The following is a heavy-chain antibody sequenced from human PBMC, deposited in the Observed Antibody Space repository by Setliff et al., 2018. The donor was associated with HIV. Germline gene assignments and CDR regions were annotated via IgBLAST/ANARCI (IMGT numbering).Heavy chain of an antibody. D-gene: IGHD6-19*01. CDR1: GDPISSHSYF. V-gene: IGHV4-61*02. CDR2: IYSSGST. J-gene: IGHJ5*02. Sequence: SETLSLTCNVSGDPISSHSYFWTWIRQPAGKGLEWIGRIYSSGSTNYNPSLKSRVTISIDPSKNQFSLKLTSVTAADTAMYHCARDRSSGWSKDWFDTWGQGILVTVSS. CDR3: ARDRSSGWSKDWFDT.